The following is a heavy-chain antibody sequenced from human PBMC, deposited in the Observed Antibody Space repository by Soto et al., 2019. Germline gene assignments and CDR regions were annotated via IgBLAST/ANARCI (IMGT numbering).Heavy chain of an antibody. V-gene: IGHV3-23*01. J-gene: IGHJ6*02. Sequence: GGSLRFSCAASGFTFSSYAMSWVRQAPGKGLEWVSGISATGGTTYYADSVKGRFTISRDNSKNTLYLQMNSLRAEDTALYYCAKGLVYCSRARCYYGMDVWGQGTTVTVSS. CDR3: AKGLVYCSRARCYYGMDV. CDR2: ISATGGTT. D-gene: IGHD2-2*01. CDR1: GFTFSSYA.